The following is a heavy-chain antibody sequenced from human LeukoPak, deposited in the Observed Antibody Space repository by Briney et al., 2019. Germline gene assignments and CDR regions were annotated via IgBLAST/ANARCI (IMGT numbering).Heavy chain of an antibody. CDR3: ARDTDYRGSGSFDY. J-gene: IGHJ4*02. V-gene: IGHV4-61*02. Sequence: SETLSLTCTVSGGSISSGSYYWSWIRQPDGKGLEWIGRIYTSGSTNYNPSLKSRVTISVDTSKNQFSLKLSSVTAADTAVYYCARDTDYRGSGSFDYWGQGTLVTVSS. CDR1: GGSISSGSYY. CDR2: IYTSGST. D-gene: IGHD3-10*01.